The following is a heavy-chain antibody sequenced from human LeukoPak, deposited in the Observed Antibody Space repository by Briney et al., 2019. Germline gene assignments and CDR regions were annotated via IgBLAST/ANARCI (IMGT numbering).Heavy chain of an antibody. Sequence: GGSLRLSCAPSGFTLSSYSINWVRQAPGKGLEWVSYISINSTIYQAKSVKGGFTVARDNAKNSLYLQMNSLRAEDTAVYYCSTAKFDSWGQGTLVTVSS. V-gene: IGHV3-48*01. CDR3: STAKFDS. J-gene: IGHJ4*02. CDR2: ISINSTI. CDR1: GFTLSSYS.